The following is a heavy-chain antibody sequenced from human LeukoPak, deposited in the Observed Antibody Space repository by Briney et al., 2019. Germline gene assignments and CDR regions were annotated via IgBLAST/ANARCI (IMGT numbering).Heavy chain of an antibody. J-gene: IGHJ4*02. V-gene: IGHV1-69*04. Sequence: SVKVSCTASGGTFNSYTISWVRQVPGQGLEWMGRIIPVLGIANYAQRFQGRVTITADKSTNTAYMELSSLRSEDTAVYYCARESEAYYFDYWGQGTLVTVSS. CDR3: ARESEAYYFDY. CDR1: GGTFNSYT. CDR2: IIPVLGIA. D-gene: IGHD3-16*01.